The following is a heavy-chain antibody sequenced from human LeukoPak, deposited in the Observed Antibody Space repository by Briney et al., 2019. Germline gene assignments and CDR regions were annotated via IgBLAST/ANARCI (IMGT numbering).Heavy chain of an antibody. D-gene: IGHD3-10*01. CDR1: GGSIRSYY. Sequence: SETLSLTCAVSGGSIRSYYWSWIRQPPGKGLEWIGYIYYSGSTNYNPSLKSRVTISVDTSKNQFSLKLSSVTAADTAVYYCARVRRITMVRGAYFDYWGQGTLVTVSS. V-gene: IGHV4-59*12. J-gene: IGHJ4*02. CDR2: IYYSGST. CDR3: ARVRRITMVRGAYFDY.